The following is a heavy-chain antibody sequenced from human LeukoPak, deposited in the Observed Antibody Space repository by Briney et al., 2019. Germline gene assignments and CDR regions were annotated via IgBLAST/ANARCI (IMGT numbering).Heavy chain of an antibody. J-gene: IGHJ5*02. V-gene: IGHV1-2*02. CDR2: INPNSGGT. D-gene: IGHD6-13*01. Sequence: ASVKVSCKASGYTFTGYYNHWVRQAPGQGLEWMGWINPNSGGTNYAQKFQGRVTMTRDTSISTAYMELSRLRSDDTAVYYCARRAIAGDWFDPWGQGTLVTVSS. CDR1: GYTFTGYY. CDR3: ARRAIAGDWFDP.